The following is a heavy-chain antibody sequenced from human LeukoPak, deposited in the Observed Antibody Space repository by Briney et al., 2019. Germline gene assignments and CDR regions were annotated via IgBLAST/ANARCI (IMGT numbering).Heavy chain of an antibody. V-gene: IGHV3-7*04. J-gene: IGHJ4*02. CDR3: ARGMSTGEY. D-gene: IGHD3-16*01. CDR2: IKQDGSEK. CDR1: GFTFSSYW. Sequence: GGSLRLSCAASGFTFSSYWMSWVRQAPGKGLEWVANIKQDGSEKYYVDPVKGRFTISRDNAKNSLYLQMNSLGAEDTAVFYCARGMSTGEYWGQGTLVTVSS.